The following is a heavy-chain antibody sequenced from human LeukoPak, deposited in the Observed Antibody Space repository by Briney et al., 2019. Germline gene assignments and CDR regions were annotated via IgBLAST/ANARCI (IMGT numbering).Heavy chain of an antibody. J-gene: IGHJ4*02. CDR3: AKELYGNPSGY. Sequence: GGSLRLSCAASGFTVSSNYMSWVRQAPGKGLEWVSAISGDSGTISYAASVRGRFTISRDNAKNTLFLQMSSLRAGDTALYYCAKELYGNPSGYWGQGTRVTVSS. CDR1: GFTVSSNY. CDR2: ISGDSGTI. V-gene: IGHV3-23*01. D-gene: IGHD2-8*01.